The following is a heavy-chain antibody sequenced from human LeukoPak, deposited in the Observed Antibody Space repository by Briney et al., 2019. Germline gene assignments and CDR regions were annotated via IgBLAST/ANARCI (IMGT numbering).Heavy chain of an antibody. CDR3: AREWNYETNGYFFYY. Sequence: GASVKVSCKASGGTFSSYAISWVRQAPGQGLEWMGGIIPLFGTANYAQKFQGRVTITADESTSTVYMELNGLRFEDTAVYYCAREWNYETNGYFFYYWGQGTLVTVSS. CDR1: GGTFSSYA. CDR2: IIPLFGTA. D-gene: IGHD3-22*01. J-gene: IGHJ4*02. V-gene: IGHV1-69*13.